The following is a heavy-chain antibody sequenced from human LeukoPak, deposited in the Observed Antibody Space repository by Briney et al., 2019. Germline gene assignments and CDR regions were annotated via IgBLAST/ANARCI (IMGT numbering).Heavy chain of an antibody. V-gene: IGHV1-18*01. CDR1: GYTFTSYG. Sequence: ASVKVSCKASGYTFTSYGISWVRQAPGQGLEWMGWISAYNGNTNYAQKLQGRVTMTTDTSTSTAYMELRSLRSDDTAVYYCARDPCTNGVCYYPPDYWGQGTLVTVSS. D-gene: IGHD2-8*01. CDR2: ISAYNGNT. J-gene: IGHJ4*02. CDR3: ARDPCTNGVCYYPPDY.